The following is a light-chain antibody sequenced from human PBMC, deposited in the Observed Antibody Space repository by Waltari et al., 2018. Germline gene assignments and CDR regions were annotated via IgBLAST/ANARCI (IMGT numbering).Light chain of an antibody. V-gene: IGLV3-1*01. CDR2: QDS. Sequence: SYELTQPPSVSVSPGQTASIPCSGDKLGDKYACWYQQKPGQSPVLVIYQDSKRPPGIPERFSGSNSGNTATLTISGTQAMDEADYYCQAWDSSFVFGGGTKLTVL. CDR3: QAWDSSFV. CDR1: KLGDKY. J-gene: IGLJ2*01.